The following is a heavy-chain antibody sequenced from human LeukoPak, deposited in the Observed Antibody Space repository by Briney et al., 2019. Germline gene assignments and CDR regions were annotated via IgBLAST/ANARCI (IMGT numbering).Heavy chain of an antibody. D-gene: IGHD1-7*01. CDR1: GGSISSSSYY. CDR3: ARDMGVGPDWNYGDAFDI. J-gene: IGHJ3*02. V-gene: IGHV4-39*02. Sequence: SETLSLTCTVSGGSISSSSYYWGWIRQPPGKGLEWIGSIYYSGSTYYNPSLKSRVTISVDTSKNQFSLKLSSVTAADTAVYYCARDMGVGPDWNYGDAFDIWGQGTMVTVSS. CDR2: IYYSGST.